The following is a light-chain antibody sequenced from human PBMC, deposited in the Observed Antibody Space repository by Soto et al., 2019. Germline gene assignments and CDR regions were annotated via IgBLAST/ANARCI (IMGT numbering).Light chain of an antibody. Sequence: EIVMTQTPATLSVSPGGRATLSCRPSQSISDTLAWYQQKPGQAPRLLIHAASTRATGFPGRFSGSGSGTDFTLTISSLQSEDFAVYYCQQYNNWPWTFGQGTKVDIK. CDR1: QSISDT. CDR2: AAS. CDR3: QQYNNWPWT. V-gene: IGKV3-15*01. J-gene: IGKJ1*01.